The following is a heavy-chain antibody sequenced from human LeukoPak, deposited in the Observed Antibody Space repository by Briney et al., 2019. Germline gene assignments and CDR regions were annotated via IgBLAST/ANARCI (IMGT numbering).Heavy chain of an antibody. J-gene: IGHJ6*04. CDR1: GFTFSSYG. CDR3: AGHPRYCSSTSCLYGMDV. D-gene: IGHD2-2*01. CDR2: IWYDGSNK. V-gene: IGHV3-33*01. Sequence: GRSLRLSCAASGFTFSSYGMHWVRQAPGKGLEWVAVIWYDGSNKYCADSVKGRFTISRDNSKNTLYLQMNSLRAEDTAVYYCAGHPRYCSSTSCLYGMDVWGKGTTVTVSS.